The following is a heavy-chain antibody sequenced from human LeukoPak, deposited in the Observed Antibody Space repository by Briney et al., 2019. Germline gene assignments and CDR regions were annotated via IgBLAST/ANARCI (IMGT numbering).Heavy chain of an antibody. J-gene: IGHJ4*02. CDR2: IYYSGST. CDR1: GGSISSSSYY. V-gene: IGHV4-39*01. CDR3: AERGYYYDSSGYRYYFDY. Sequence: PSETLSLTCTVSGGSISSSSYYWGWIRQPPGKGLEWIGSIYYSGSTYYNPSLKSRVTISVDTSKNQFSLKLSSVTAADTAVYYCAERGYYYDSSGYRYYFDYWGQGTLVTVPS. D-gene: IGHD3-22*01.